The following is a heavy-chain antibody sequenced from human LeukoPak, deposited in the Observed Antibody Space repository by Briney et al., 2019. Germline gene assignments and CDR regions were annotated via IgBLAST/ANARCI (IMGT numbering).Heavy chain of an antibody. V-gene: IGHV3-7*01. Sequence: GGSLRLSCEGSGFSFSSYWMTWVRQSPGKGPEWVANIKQDESETYTVDSVKGRFTISRDNAKNSVYLHMNSLRAEDTALYYCARLSAYYYGSFFYYYMDVWAKGPRSPSP. CDR1: GFSFSSYW. CDR3: ARLSAYYYGSFFYYYMDV. J-gene: IGHJ6*03. CDR2: IKQDESET. D-gene: IGHD3-10*01.